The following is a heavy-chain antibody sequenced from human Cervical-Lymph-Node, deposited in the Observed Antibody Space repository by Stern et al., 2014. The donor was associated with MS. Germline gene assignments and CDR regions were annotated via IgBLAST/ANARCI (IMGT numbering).Heavy chain of an antibody. CDR2: VRPSSETT. V-gene: IGHV1-46*01. J-gene: IGHJ4*02. CDR3: ARDIAAAATGFDY. Sequence: QVQLVQSGAAVKKPGTSVRVSCKASGYTLTNHYIHWVRQAPGQGLEWMGIVRPSSETTAYSQRFQGRVTMTRDTSTRTFYMDLSSLTSDDTAVYFCARDIAAAATGFDYWGQGTLVTVSS. D-gene: IGHD6-13*01. CDR1: GYTLTNHY.